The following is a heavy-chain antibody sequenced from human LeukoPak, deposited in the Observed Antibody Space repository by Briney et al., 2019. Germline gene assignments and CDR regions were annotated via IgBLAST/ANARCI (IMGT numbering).Heavy chain of an antibody. Sequence: PGGSLRLSCAASGFTFSSYGMHWVRQAPGKGLEWVAVISYDGSNTYYADSVKGRFIISRDNSKNMLYLQMNSLRAEDTAVYYCAKPYYYGSRSYMDYWGQGTLVTVSS. CDR1: GFTFSSYG. D-gene: IGHD3-10*01. J-gene: IGHJ4*02. V-gene: IGHV3-30*18. CDR3: AKPYYYGSRSYMDY. CDR2: ISYDGSNT.